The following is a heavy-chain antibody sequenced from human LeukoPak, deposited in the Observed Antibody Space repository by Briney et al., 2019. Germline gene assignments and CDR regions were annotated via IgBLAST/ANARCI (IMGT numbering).Heavy chain of an antibody. CDR2: INPSGGST. V-gene: IGHV1-46*01. CDR3: ARVGLTIFGVDTRGAFDI. D-gene: IGHD3-3*01. Sequence: ASVKVSCKASGGTFSSYAISWVRQAPGQGLEWMGIINPSGGSTSYAQKFQGRVTMTRDTSTSTVYMELSSLRSEDTAVYYCARVGLTIFGVDTRGAFDIWGQGTMVTVSS. CDR1: GGTFSSYA. J-gene: IGHJ3*02.